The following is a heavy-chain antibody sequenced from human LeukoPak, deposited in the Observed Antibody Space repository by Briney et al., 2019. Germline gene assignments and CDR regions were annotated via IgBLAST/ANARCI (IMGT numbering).Heavy chain of an antibody. V-gene: IGHV3-23*01. D-gene: IGHD2-2*01. J-gene: IGHJ4*02. CDR2: ITSSGDGT. Sequence: GGSLRLSCAVSGFNFRTYAMSWARRAPGKGLEWVSGITSSGDGTYYADSVNGRFTISRDYSKNTLYLEMNSLRAEDTAIYSCARLPVAVVVPSPYFDDWGQGTLVTVSS. CDR3: ARLPVAVVVPSPYFDD. CDR1: GFNFRTYA.